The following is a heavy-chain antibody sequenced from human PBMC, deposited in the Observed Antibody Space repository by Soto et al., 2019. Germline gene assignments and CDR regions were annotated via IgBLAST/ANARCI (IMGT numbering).Heavy chain of an antibody. D-gene: IGHD3-3*01. J-gene: IGHJ5*02. CDR2: IIPIFGTA. CDR3: ARSLRFLEWLPTSGWFDP. V-gene: IGHV1-69*06. CDR1: GGTFSSYA. Sequence: GASVKVSCKASGGTFSSYAISWVRQAPGQGLEWMGGIIPIFGTANYAQKFQGRVTITADKSTSTAYMELSSLRSEDTAVYYCARSLRFLEWLPTSGWFDPWGQGTLVSVSS.